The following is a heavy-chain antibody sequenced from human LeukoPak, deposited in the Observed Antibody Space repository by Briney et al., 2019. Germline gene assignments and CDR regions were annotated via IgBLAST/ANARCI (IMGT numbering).Heavy chain of an antibody. J-gene: IGHJ4*02. CDR3: ARAAAAGIPFDY. CDR2: IYSGGST. V-gene: IGHV3-66*02. Sequence: GGSLRLSCAASGFTVSSNYMSWVRQAPGKGLEWVSVIYSGGSTYYADSVKGRFTISRDNSKSTLYLQMNSLRAEDTAVYYCARAAAAGIPFDYWGQGTLVTVSS. CDR1: GFTVSSNY. D-gene: IGHD6-13*01.